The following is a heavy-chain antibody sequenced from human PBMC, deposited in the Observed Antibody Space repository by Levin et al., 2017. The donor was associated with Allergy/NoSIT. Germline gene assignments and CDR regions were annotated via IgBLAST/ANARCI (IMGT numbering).Heavy chain of an antibody. CDR1: GGSISSYY. D-gene: IGHD5-24*01. CDR2: IYYSGST. V-gene: IGHV4-59*01. CDR3: AREGVEMATQHRTYAFDS. Sequence: SETLSLTCTVSGGSISSYYWSWIRQPPGKGLEWIGYIYYSGSTNYNPSLKSRVTISVDTSKNQFSLKLSSVTAADTAVYYWAREGVEMATQHRTYAFDSWGQGTMVTVSS. J-gene: IGHJ3*02.